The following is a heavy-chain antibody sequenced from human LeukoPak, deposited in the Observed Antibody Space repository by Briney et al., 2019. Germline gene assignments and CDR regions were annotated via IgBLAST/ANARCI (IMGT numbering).Heavy chain of an antibody. CDR2: INPNSGGT. J-gene: IGHJ5*02. V-gene: IGHV1-2*02. CDR1: GYTFTGYY. CDR3: ARKCAVVVPGRGVYNWFDP. D-gene: IGHD2-2*01. Sequence: GASVKVSCKASGYTFTGYYMHWVRQAPGQGLEWMGWINPNSGGTNYAQKFQGRVTMTRDTSISTAYMELSRLRSDDTAVYYCARKCAVVVPGRGVYNWFDPWGQGTLVTVSS.